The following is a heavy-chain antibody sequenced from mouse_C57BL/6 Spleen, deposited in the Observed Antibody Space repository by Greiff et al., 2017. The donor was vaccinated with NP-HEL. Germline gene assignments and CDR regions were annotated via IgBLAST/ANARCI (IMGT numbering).Heavy chain of an antibody. V-gene: IGHV1-4*01. CDR3: ARGCYYGSSYYIDY. J-gene: IGHJ2*01. CDR1: GYTFTSYT. Sequence: VKLQESGAELARPGASVKMSCKASGYTFTSYTMHWVKQRPGQGLEWIGYINPSSGYTKYNQKFKDQATLTADKSSSTAYMQLSSLTSEDSAVYYCARGCYYGSSYYIDYWGQGTTLTVSS. CDR2: INPSSGYT. D-gene: IGHD1-1*01.